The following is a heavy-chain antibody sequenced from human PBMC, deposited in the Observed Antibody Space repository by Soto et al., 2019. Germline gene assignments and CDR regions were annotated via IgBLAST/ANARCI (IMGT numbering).Heavy chain of an antibody. CDR2: FDPEDGET. CDR3: ATLWFGMNWFDP. V-gene: IGHV1-24*01. D-gene: IGHD3-10*01. Sequence: SAKVSCKVSGYTLTELSMHWVRQAPGKGLEWMGGFDPEDGETIYAQKFQGRVTMTEDTSTDTAYMELSSLRSEDTAVYYCATLWFGMNWFDPWGQGTLVTVSS. J-gene: IGHJ5*02. CDR1: GYTLTELS.